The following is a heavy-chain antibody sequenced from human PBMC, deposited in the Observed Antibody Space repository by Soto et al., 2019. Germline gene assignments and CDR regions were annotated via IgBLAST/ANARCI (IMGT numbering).Heavy chain of an antibody. V-gene: IGHV3-74*01. CDR2: MNMVGNRI. D-gene: IGHD2-21*01. Sequence: EVQLVESGGGLVQPGGSLRLSCAASGFTFSSYWMHWVRQAPGKGLEWVSRMNMVGNRISYVDSVKGRCTISRENAKNTFYMEMNSARVEDTAVYYCVRGDGDRYDGHGYLGRHWGQGSLVTVSS. CDR1: GFTFSSYW. J-gene: IGHJ4*02. CDR3: VRGDGDRYDGHGYLGRH.